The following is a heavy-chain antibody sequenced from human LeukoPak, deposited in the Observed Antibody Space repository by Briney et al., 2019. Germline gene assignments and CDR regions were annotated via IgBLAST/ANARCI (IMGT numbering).Heavy chain of an antibody. CDR1: GYTFTSYG. CDR2: ISAYNGNT. V-gene: IGHV1-18*01. Sequence: GASVKVSCTASGYTFTSYGISWVRQAPGQGLEWMGWISAYNGNTNYAQKLQGRVTMTTDTSTSTAYMELRSLRSDDTAVYYCARDLPDSGSYSLYYYYGMDVWGQGTTVTVSS. J-gene: IGHJ6*02. D-gene: IGHD1-26*01. CDR3: ARDLPDSGSYSLYYYYGMDV.